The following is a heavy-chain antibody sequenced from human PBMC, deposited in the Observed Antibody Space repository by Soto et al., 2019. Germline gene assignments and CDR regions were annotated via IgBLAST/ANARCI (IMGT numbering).Heavy chain of an antibody. CDR1: GFTVSSNY. CDR2: IYSGGST. CDR3: ASGCRKQQLVVYAFDI. D-gene: IGHD6-13*01. J-gene: IGHJ3*02. Sequence: GGSLRLSCAASGFTVSSNYMSWVRQAPGKGLEWVSVIYSGGSTYYADSVKGRFTITRHKSKNTLYLQMNGLRAEDTAVYYCASGCRKQQLVVYAFDIWGQGTMVTVSS. V-gene: IGHV3-53*04.